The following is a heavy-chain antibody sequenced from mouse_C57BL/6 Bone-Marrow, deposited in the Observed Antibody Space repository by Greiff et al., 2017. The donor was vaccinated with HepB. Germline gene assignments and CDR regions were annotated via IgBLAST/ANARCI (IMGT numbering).Heavy chain of an antibody. CDR3: ARDLGYDRGDWYFDV. Sequence: VQLKESGPSLVRPSQTLSLTCTVSGFSINSDCYWIWIRQFPGNKLEYIGYTFYSGITYYNPSLESRTYITRDTSKNQFSLKLSSVTTEDTATYYCARDLGYDRGDWYFDVWGTGTTVTVSS. D-gene: IGHD2-2*01. V-gene: IGHV3-3*01. J-gene: IGHJ1*03. CDR2: TFYSGIT. CDR1: GFSINSDCY.